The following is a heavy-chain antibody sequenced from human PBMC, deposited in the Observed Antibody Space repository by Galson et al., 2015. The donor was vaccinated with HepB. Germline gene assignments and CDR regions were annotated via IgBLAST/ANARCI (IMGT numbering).Heavy chain of an antibody. CDR3: VKTSARSWGIFES. V-gene: IGHV3-30*02. D-gene: IGHD3-16*01. Sequence: SLRLSCAASGFTFSSSGMHWVRQAPGKGLEWVAFIQDNGQTKYYADSVKGRFVISRDNSRNTLYLQMNSLGGEDTAVYHCVKTSARSWGIFESWGQGTLVTVSS. CDR2: IQDNGQTK. CDR1: GFTFSSSG. J-gene: IGHJ4*02.